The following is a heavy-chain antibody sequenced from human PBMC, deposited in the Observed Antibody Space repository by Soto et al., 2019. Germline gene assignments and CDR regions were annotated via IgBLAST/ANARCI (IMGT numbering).Heavy chain of an antibody. V-gene: IGHV3-33*01. D-gene: IGHD3-16*01. Sequence: ESGGGVVQPGRSLRVSCAASGFTFSSHGMNWVRQAPGKGLEWVAVIWYDGSNKYYGESVKGRFIISRDNSKNTVDLQMNSLRAEDTAIYYCARWGPDKVLDYRGQGTLVTVSS. CDR2: IWYDGSNK. CDR1: GFTFSSHG. J-gene: IGHJ4*02. CDR3: ARWGPDKVLDY.